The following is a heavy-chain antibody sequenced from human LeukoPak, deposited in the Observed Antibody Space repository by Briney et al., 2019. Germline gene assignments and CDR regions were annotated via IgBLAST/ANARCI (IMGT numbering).Heavy chain of an antibody. D-gene: IGHD2-21*01. J-gene: IGHJ4*02. CDR1: GGTFSSYA. V-gene: IGHV1-69*05. CDR3: ARAPRKLGGGDLDY. CDR2: IIPIFGTA. Sequence: ASVKVSCKASGGTFSSYAISWVRQAPGQGLEWMARIIPIFGTANYAQKFQGRVTITTDESTSTAYMELSSLRSEDTAVYYCARAPRKLGGGDLDYWGEGTLVTVSS.